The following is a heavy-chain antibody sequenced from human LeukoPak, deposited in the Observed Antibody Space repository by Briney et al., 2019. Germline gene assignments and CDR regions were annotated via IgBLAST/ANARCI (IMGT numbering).Heavy chain of an antibody. CDR1: GGSFSGYY. D-gene: IGHD4-17*01. V-gene: IGHV4-34*01. Sequence: SETLSLTCAVYGGSFSGYYWSWIRQPPRKGLEWIGEINHSGSTNYNPSLTSRVTISVDASKKQFSLKLTSVTAADTAVYYCARALTTPTHWGQGTLVTVSS. CDR2: INHSGST. CDR3: ARALTTPTH. J-gene: IGHJ1*01.